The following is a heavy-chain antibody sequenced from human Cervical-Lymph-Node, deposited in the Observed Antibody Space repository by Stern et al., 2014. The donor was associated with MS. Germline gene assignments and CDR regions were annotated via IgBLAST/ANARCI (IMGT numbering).Heavy chain of an antibody. CDR2: IRNKAQSYST. J-gene: IGHJ4*02. D-gene: IGHD4-17*01. V-gene: IGHV3-72*01. CDR1: GFTFSDRF. CDR3: VRDRNGAGDF. Sequence: VQLVESGGGLVQPGGSLRLSCAASGFTFSDRFMDWVRQAPGMGLQWIGRIRNKAQSYSTEYAASVKGRFTMSRDDSENSLSLQMNSLKIEDTAVYYCVRDRNGAGDFWGRGTQVTVSA.